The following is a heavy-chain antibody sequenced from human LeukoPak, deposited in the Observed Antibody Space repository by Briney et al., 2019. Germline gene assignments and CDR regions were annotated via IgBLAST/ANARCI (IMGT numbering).Heavy chain of an antibody. CDR1: GFTFSDYG. D-gene: IGHD3-22*01. CDR2: ISYDGTNK. Sequence: GGSLRLSCAASGFTFSDYGMHWVRQAPGKGLEWVAVISYDGTNKYYADSVKGRFTISRDNSKNTLYLQLNSLRAEDTAVYYCAKGTMDGGQYYYDSSGGQGTLVTVSS. J-gene: IGHJ4*02. CDR3: AKGTMDGGQYYYDSS. V-gene: IGHV3-30*18.